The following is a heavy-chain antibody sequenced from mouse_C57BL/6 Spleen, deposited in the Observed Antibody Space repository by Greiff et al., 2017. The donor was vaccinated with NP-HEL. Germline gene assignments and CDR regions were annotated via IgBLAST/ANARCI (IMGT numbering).Heavy chain of an antibody. CDR3: ARRDYGSSLFFDY. J-gene: IGHJ2*01. Sequence: VQLKESGPELVKPGASVKISCKASGYTFTDYYMNWVKQSHGKSLEWIGDINPNNGGTSYNQKFKGKATLTVDKSSSTAYMELRSLTSEDSAVYYCARRDYGSSLFFDYWGQGTTLTVSS. CDR2: INPNNGGT. V-gene: IGHV1-26*01. D-gene: IGHD1-1*01. CDR1: GYTFTDYY.